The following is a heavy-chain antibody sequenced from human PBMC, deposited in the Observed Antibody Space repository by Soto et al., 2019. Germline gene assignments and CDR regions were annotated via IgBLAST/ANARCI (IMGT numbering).Heavy chain of an antibody. Sequence: ASVKVSCKASGYTFTGYQMHWVRQAPGQGLEWMGWINPNSGGTNYAQKFQGRVTMTRDTSISTAYMEVSRLRSDDTAVYFCARYANYAYVSYYFDYWGQGALVTVSS. D-gene: IGHD2-21*01. CDR2: INPNSGGT. V-gene: IGHV1-2*02. CDR1: GYTFTGYQ. J-gene: IGHJ4*02. CDR3: ARYANYAYVSYYFDY.